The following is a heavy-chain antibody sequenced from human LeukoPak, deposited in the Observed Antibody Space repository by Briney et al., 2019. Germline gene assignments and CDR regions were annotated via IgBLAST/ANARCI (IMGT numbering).Heavy chain of an antibody. CDR1: GGTFSSYA. CDR3: ARDSSSVYYDFRSGYPDY. V-gene: IGHV1-18*01. D-gene: IGHD3-3*01. CDR2: ISAYNGNT. Sequence: ASVKVSCKASGGTFSSYAISWVRQAPGQGLEWMGWISAYNGNTNYAQKLQGRVTMTTDTSTSTAYMELRSLRSDDTAVYYCARDSSSVYYDFRSGYPDYWGQGTLVTVSS. J-gene: IGHJ4*02.